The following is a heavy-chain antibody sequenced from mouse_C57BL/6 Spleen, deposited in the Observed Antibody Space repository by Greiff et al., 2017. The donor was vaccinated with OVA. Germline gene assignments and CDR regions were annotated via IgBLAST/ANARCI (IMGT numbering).Heavy chain of an antibody. J-gene: IGHJ4*01. CDR3: ARGANCDIYYAMDD. D-gene: IGHD4-1*01. CDR2: ISSGSSTI. Sequence: EVKLVESGGGLVKPGGSLKLSCAASGFTFSDYGMHWVRQAPEKGLEWVAYISSGSSTIYYADTVQGRVTLSIDKAKNTRSRQMNSLRSEDTAMYYCARGANCDIYYAMDDWGQGTSVTVSS. V-gene: IGHV5-17*01. CDR1: GFTFSDYG.